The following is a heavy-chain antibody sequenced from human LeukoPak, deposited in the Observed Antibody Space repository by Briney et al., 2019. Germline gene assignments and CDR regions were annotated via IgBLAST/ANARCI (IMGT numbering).Heavy chain of an antibody. Sequence: GGSLRLSCAASGFTFSSYSMNWVRQAPGKGLEWVSSISSSSSYIYYADSVKGRFTISRDNAKNSLYLLMNSLRAEDTAVYYCARDLGGTELSDYWGQGTLVTVSS. J-gene: IGHJ4*02. CDR1: GFTFSSYS. CDR2: ISSSSSYI. D-gene: IGHD1-1*01. V-gene: IGHV3-21*01. CDR3: ARDLGGTELSDY.